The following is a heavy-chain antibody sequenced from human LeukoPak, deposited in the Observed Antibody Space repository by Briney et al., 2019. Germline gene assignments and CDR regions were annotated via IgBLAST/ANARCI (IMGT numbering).Heavy chain of an antibody. D-gene: IGHD3-10*01. Sequence: EASVKVSCKASRYTFTSYDINWVRQATGQGLEWMGWMNPNSGYTGYAQKFQGRVTMTRNTSISTAYMELGSLRSEDTAVYYCARLPPNYPPRFDYWGQGTLVTVSS. CDR1: RYTFTSYD. CDR3: ARLPPNYPPRFDY. V-gene: IGHV1-8*01. CDR2: MNPNSGYT. J-gene: IGHJ4*02.